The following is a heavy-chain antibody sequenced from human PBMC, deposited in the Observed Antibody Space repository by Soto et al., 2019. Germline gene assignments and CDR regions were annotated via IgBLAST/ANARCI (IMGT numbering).Heavy chain of an antibody. CDR3: ARDVYRYSSSSPEDV. Sequence: GGSLRLSCAAPGFTFSDYYMSWIRQAPGKGLEWVSYISSSSRSTKYADSVKGRFTISRDNAKNSLFLQMNSLRGEDTAVYYCARDVYRYSSSSPEDVWGQGTTVTVSS. J-gene: IGHJ6*02. V-gene: IGHV3-11*06. D-gene: IGHD6-6*01. CDR2: ISSSSRST. CDR1: GFTFSDYY.